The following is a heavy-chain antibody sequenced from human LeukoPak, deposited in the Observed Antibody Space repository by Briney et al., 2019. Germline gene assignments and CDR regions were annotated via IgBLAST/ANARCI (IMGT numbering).Heavy chain of an antibody. CDR1: GFTFSSYA. J-gene: IGHJ3*02. CDR2: ISDSGGST. D-gene: IGHD1-26*01. Sequence: GGSLRLSCAASGFTFSSYAMSWVRQAPGKGLEWVSTISDSGGSTYYADSVKGRFTISRDNSKNTLYLQMNSMCTACAAVYCRAKGLSGSPLSDAAFDIWGQGTMVTVSS. CDR3: AKGLSGSPLSDAAFDI. V-gene: IGHV3-23*01.